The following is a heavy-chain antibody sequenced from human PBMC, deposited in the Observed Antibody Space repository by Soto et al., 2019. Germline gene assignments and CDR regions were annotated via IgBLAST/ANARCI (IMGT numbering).Heavy chain of an antibody. CDR3: AKDVVHGWPTPYYYYYYGMDV. V-gene: IGHV3-23*01. CDR2: IRGSGGST. CDR1: GFTFSSYA. Sequence: EVQLLESGGGLLQPGGSLRLSCAASGFTFSSYAMSWVRQAPGKVLEWVSAIRGSGGSTYYADSGKGRFTISRDNSKNTLYLQMNNLRAEDTAVYYCAKDVVHGWPTPYYYYYYGMDVWGQGTTVTVSS. J-gene: IGHJ6*02. D-gene: IGHD6-19*01.